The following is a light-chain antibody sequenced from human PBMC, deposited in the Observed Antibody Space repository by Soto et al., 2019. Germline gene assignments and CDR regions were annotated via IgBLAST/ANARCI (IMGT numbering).Light chain of an antibody. V-gene: IGKV3-20*01. CDR2: GAS. CDR3: QHSGDFRWT. CDR1: QSVDSSY. J-gene: IGKJ1*01. Sequence: IVLTQSAASLSLSPGERATLSCRASQSVDSSYFAWYQVKPGQAPRRLIYGASSRATGIPDRFSGRGFGTDFTLTISRLEPEDFAVYYCQHSGDFRWTFGQGTKVDIK.